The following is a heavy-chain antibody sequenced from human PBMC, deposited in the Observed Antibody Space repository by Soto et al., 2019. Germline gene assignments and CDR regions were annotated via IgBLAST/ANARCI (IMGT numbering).Heavy chain of an antibody. Sequence: SETLSLACTVSGGSISSYYWSWIRQPPGKGLEWIGYIYYSGSTNYNPSLKSRVTISVDTSKNQFSLKLSSVTAADTAVYYCARQWNYYYMDVWGKGTTVTVSS. CDR1: GGSISSYY. CDR2: IYYSGST. D-gene: IGHD5-12*01. V-gene: IGHV4-59*08. CDR3: ARQWNYYYMDV. J-gene: IGHJ6*03.